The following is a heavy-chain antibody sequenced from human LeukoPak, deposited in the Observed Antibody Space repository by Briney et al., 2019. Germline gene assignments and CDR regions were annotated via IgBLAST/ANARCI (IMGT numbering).Heavy chain of an antibody. V-gene: IGHV3-23*01. CDR1: GFTFSKYP. CDR3: APSVLSSFDY. J-gene: IGHJ4*02. CDR2: ISGNSDSA. D-gene: IGHD3-3*01. Sequence: PGGSLRLSCVASGFTFSKYPMTWVRQAPGKGLEWVSSISGNSDSAFYADSVKGRFTIFRDSSKYTLYLQMNSLRAEDAALYFCAPSVLSSFDYWGQGTVVTVSS.